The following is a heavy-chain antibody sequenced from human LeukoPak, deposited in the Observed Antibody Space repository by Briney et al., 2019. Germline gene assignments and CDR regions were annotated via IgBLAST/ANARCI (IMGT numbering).Heavy chain of an antibody. J-gene: IGHJ6*02. Sequence: GGSLRLSCAASGFTFSSYAMSWVRQAPGRGLEWVSISYSGGSTYYADSVQGRFTVSRDNSKNTLYLQMTTLRADDSAVYYCAADFGEYYYYGMDVWGQGTTVTVSS. V-gene: IGHV3-66*01. CDR2: SYSGGST. CDR3: AADFGEYYYYGMDV. CDR1: GFTFSSYA. D-gene: IGHD2/OR15-2a*01.